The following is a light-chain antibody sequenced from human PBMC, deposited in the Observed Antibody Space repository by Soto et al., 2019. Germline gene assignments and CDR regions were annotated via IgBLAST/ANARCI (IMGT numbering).Light chain of an antibody. Sequence: QSVLTQPPSASGTPGQRVTISCSGSSSNIGRSNVNWYQHLPGTAPKLLIYSSNQRPSGVPDRFSGSKSGTSASLAISGLQSEDEADYYCASWDDSLNGVIFGGGTQLTVL. CDR1: SSNIGRSN. CDR3: ASWDDSLNGVI. J-gene: IGLJ2*01. CDR2: SSN. V-gene: IGLV1-44*01.